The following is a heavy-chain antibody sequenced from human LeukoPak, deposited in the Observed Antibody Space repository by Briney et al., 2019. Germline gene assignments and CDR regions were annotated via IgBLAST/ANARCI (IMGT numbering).Heavy chain of an antibody. CDR2: IYPSDSDT. J-gene: IGHJ4*02. V-gene: IGHV5-51*01. CDR3: ARHSIPQYSSSPSDY. CDR1: GYSFTSYW. Sequence: GESLKISCKGSGYSFTSYWIGWVRQMPGKGLEWMGIIYPSDSDTRYSPSFQGQVTISTDKSINTAYLQWSSLKASDTAMYYCARHSIPQYSSSPSDYWGQGTLVTVSS. D-gene: IGHD6-19*01.